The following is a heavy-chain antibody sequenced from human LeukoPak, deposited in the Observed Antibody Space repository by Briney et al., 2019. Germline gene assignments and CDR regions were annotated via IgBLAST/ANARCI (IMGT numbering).Heavy chain of an antibody. Sequence: GGSLRLSCAASGFTFSSYGMHWVRQAPGKGLEWVAVMSYDGSNKYYADSVKGRFTISRDNSKNTLYLQMNSLRAEDTAVYYCAKGPRSSDILTGYYNENYYYYGMDVWGQGTTVTVSS. J-gene: IGHJ6*02. CDR3: AKGPRSSDILTGYYNENYYYYGMDV. V-gene: IGHV3-30*18. D-gene: IGHD3-9*01. CDR1: GFTFSSYG. CDR2: MSYDGSNK.